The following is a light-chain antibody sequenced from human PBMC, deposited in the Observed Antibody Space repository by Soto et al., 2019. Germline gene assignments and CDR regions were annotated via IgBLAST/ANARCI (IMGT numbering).Light chain of an antibody. J-gene: IGKJ1*01. Sequence: DIHRTQAPSRLSASGGDRVTITCGASQSISSWLAWYQQKPGKAPKLLIYDASSLESGVPSRFSGSGSGTEFTLTISSLQPDDFATYYCQQYNSYSSCTFGQGTKVDIK. CDR1: QSISSW. CDR2: DAS. CDR3: QQYNSYSSCT. V-gene: IGKV1-5*01.